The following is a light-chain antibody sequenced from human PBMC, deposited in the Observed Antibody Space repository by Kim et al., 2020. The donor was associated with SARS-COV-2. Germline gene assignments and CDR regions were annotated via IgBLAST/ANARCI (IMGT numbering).Light chain of an antibody. CDR2: GAS. J-gene: IGKJ4*01. V-gene: IGKV3-20*01. CDR1: QSVSSSY. Sequence: EIVLTQSPGTLSLSPGERATLSCRASQSVSSSYLAWYQQKPGQAPRLLIYGASSRATGIPDRFSGSGSGTDFTLTISRLEPEDFAVYYCQQYGSSPTFGGGTKLEI. CDR3: QQYGSSPT.